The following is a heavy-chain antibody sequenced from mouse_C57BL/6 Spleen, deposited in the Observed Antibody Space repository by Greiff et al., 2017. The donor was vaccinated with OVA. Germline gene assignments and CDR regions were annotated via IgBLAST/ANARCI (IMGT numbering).Heavy chain of an antibody. D-gene: IGHD2-3*01. CDR2: ISSGSSTT. V-gene: IGHV5-17*01. CDR1: GFTFSDYG. Sequence: DVKLVESGGGLVKPGGSLKLSCAASGFTFSDYGMHWVRQAPEKGLEWVAYISSGSSTTYYAETVKGRFTISRDNAKNTLFLQMTSLRSEDTAMYYCAREGGYYPLAYWGQGTLVTVSA. J-gene: IGHJ3*01. CDR3: AREGGYYPLAY.